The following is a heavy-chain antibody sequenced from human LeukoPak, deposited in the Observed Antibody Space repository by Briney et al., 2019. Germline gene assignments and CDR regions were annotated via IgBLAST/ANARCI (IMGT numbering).Heavy chain of an antibody. V-gene: IGHV3-23*01. Sequence: GGSLRLSCAASGFTFSSYAMSWVGHAPGKGLEWVLAISGSGGSTYYADSVKGRFTISRDNSKNTLYLQMNSLRAEDTAVYYCAKDPWTVTGYYFDYWGQGTLVTVSS. D-gene: IGHD4-17*01. CDR2: ISGSGGST. CDR1: GFTFSSYA. J-gene: IGHJ4*02. CDR3: AKDPWTVTGYYFDY.